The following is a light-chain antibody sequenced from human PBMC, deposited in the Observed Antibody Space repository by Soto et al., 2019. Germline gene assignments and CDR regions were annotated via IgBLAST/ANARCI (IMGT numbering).Light chain of an antibody. CDR2: AAS. V-gene: IGKV1-9*01. CDR1: QDINSY. CDR3: QQYNNWWT. Sequence: DIQLTQSPSFLSASVGDRVTITCRASQDINSYLTWYQQKPGKAPKLLIYAASALQSGVPSRFSGGGSGTEFTLTISSLQPEDFAVYYCQQYNNWWTFGQGTKVDIK. J-gene: IGKJ1*01.